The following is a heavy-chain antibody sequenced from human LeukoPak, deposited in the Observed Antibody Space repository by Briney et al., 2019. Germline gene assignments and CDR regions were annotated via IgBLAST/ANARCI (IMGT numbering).Heavy chain of an antibody. J-gene: IGHJ4*02. CDR2: IIPIFGTA. D-gene: IGHD3-10*01. CDR1: GGTFSSYA. Sequence: GSSVKVSCKASGGTFSSYAISWVRQAPGQGLEWMGGIIPIFGTANYAQKFQGRVTITTDESTSTAYMELSSLRSEDTAVYYCARDLDPYYWSGSYISYGRWGQGTLVTVSS. CDR3: ARDLDPYYWSGSYISYGR. V-gene: IGHV1-69*05.